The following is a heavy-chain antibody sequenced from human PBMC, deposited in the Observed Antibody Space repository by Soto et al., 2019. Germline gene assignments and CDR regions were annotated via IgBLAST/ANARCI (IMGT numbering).Heavy chain of an antibody. CDR3: ARDIGSYAYGEGY. CDR2: VYSSGTT. V-gene: IGHV4-4*07. D-gene: IGHD3-10*01. Sequence: LSLTCSVSGGSINSYWWSWIRQPAGKGLEWIGRVYSSGTTDYNPSLNSRATLSVETSKNQFSLKLSSVTAADTAVYYCARDIGSYAYGEGYWGQGIQVTVSS. J-gene: IGHJ4*02. CDR1: GGSINSYW.